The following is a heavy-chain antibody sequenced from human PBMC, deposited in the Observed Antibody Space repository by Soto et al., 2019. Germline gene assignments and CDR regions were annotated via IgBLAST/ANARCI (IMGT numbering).Heavy chain of an antibody. CDR3: SRDLSPY. D-gene: IGHD3-16*02. CDR1: GYDFTRYF. V-gene: IGHV1-46*03. Sequence: ASVKVSCKTSGYDFTRYFIHWVRQAPGQGLEWMVKGNPTGGSPTFGQKFQGRVTVTTDTSTSTVYMELSSLRSDDTAVYYCSRDLSPYWGQGTLVTVSS. J-gene: IGHJ4*02. CDR2: GNPTGGSP.